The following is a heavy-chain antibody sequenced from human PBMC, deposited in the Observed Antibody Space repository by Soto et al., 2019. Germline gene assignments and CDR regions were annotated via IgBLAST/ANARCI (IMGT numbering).Heavy chain of an antibody. CDR3: TGGENDYNYYYYYPMDV. J-gene: IGHJ6*02. CDR1: GLSFSGSV. CDR2: IRSKANNYAT. D-gene: IGHD4-4*01. V-gene: IGHV3-73*01. Sequence: GGVLRLSCAASGLSFSGSVMHWVRLTPGKGLEWVGRIRSKANNYATVYAASVKGRFTISRDDSKNTAFLQMNSLKTEDTAVYYCTGGENDYNYYYYYPMDVWGLGTTVTVSS.